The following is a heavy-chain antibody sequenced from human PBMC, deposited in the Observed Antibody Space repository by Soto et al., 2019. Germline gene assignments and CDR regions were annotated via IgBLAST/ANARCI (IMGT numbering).Heavy chain of an antibody. J-gene: IGHJ3*02. D-gene: IGHD3-10*01. CDR3: ASLMVLGLRDAFDI. CDR1: GSSVSSGSYY. V-gene: IGHV4-61*01. CDR2: IYYSGST. Sequence: QEPLQESGPGLVKPSETLSLTCSFSGSSVSSGSYYWSWIRQPQGQGLEWIGYIYYSGSTNNNPPRKSRDTLSVDTSKNPLAPKLSPVIAADTAVYYCASLMVLGLRDAFDIWGQGTMVTVAS.